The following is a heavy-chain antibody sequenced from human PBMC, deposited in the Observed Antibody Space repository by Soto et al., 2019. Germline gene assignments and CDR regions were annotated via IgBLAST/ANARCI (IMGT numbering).Heavy chain of an antibody. Sequence: PGGSLRLSCAASGFTFSSYAMSWVRQAPGKGLEWVSAISGSGGSTYYADSVKGRFTISRDNSKNTLYLQMNSLRAEDTAVYYCAKAPYYYGSGSYYTPTRDNWFDPWGQGTLVTVSS. J-gene: IGHJ5*02. CDR3: AKAPYYYGSGSYYTPTRDNWFDP. CDR1: GFTFSSYA. CDR2: ISGSGGST. D-gene: IGHD3-10*01. V-gene: IGHV3-23*01.